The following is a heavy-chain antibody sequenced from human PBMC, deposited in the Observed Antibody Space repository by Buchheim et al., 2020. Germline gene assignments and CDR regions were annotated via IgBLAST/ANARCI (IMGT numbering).Heavy chain of an antibody. Sequence: QVQLVQSGAEVKKPGASVKVSCKASGYTFTSYDINWVRQATGQGLEWMGWMNPNSGNTGYAQKFQGRVTMTRNTSISTAYMELSSLRSEDTAVYYCARVGGSTTSLLWFRELLSTPLAYYYYGMDVWGQGTT. CDR3: ARVGGSTTSLLWFRELLSTPLAYYYYGMDV. V-gene: IGHV1-8*01. CDR2: MNPNSGNT. CDR1: GYTFTSYD. D-gene: IGHD3-10*01. J-gene: IGHJ6*02.